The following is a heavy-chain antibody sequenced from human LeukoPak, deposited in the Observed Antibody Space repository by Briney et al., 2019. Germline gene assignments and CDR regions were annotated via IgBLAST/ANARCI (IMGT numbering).Heavy chain of an antibody. CDR2: ISYDGNNK. Sequence: GRSLRLSCAASGFTFSSYAMHWVRQAPGKGLEWVAIISYDGNNKYYADSVKGRFTISRDNAKNSLYLQMNSLRAEDTAVYYCARAGRKSRGVDIVRKKETGYYYYMDVWGKGTTVTVSS. J-gene: IGHJ6*03. V-gene: IGHV3-30*04. CDR3: ARAGRKSRGVDIVRKKETGYYYYMDV. D-gene: IGHD2-15*01. CDR1: GFTFSSYA.